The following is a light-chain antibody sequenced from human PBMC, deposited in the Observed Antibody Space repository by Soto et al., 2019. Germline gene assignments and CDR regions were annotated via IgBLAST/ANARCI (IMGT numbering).Light chain of an antibody. CDR1: SSDVGGYNY. CDR2: EVS. V-gene: IGLV2-14*01. CDR3: RSYTSSVTLGWV. J-gene: IGLJ1*01. Sequence: QSALTQPASVSGSPGQSITISCTGTSSDVGGYNYVSWYQQHPGKAPKLMIYEVSNRPSGVSNRFSGSKSDNTASLTISGLQAEDEADYYCRSYTSSVTLGWVFGTGTKLTVL.